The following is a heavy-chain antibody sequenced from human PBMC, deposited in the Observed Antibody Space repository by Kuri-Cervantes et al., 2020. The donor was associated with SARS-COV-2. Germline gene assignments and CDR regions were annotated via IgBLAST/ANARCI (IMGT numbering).Heavy chain of an antibody. CDR1: GGTFSSYA. Sequence: SVKVSCNASGGTFSSYAISWVRQAPGQGLEWMGRIIPILGIANNAQKFQGRVTITADKSTSTAYMELSSLRSEDTAVYYCARSANYGSGSYYMSYGMDVWGQGTTVTVSS. D-gene: IGHD3-10*01. CDR2: IIPILGIA. J-gene: IGHJ6*02. CDR3: ARSANYGSGSYYMSYGMDV. V-gene: IGHV1-69*04.